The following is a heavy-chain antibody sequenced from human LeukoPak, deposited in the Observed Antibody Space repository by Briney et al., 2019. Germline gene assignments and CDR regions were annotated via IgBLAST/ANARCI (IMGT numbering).Heavy chain of an antibody. J-gene: IGHJ5*01. CDR3: ARLVGASWFDS. V-gene: IGHV6-1*01. CDR1: GDSVSTNSAT. D-gene: IGHD1-26*01. CDR2: TYYRSKWSN. Sequence: SQTLSLTCAISGDSVSTNSATWTWLRQSPSRGLEWLGRTYYRSKWSNDYAVSMKSRITINPDTSKNQFSLQLNSVAPEDTAVYYCARLVGASWFDSWGQGTLVTVSS.